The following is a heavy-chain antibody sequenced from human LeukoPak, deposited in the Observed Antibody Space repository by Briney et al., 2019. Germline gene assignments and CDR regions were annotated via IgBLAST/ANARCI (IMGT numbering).Heavy chain of an antibody. CDR3: ARDILGATGVDY. D-gene: IGHD1-26*01. CDR2: INPDTGGT. V-gene: IGHV1-2*02. J-gene: IGHJ4*02. Sequence: ASVKVSCKASGYTFTGYYIHWVRQAPGQGLEWMGWINPDTGGTIYAQKFQGRVTMTSDTSISTAYMDLSRLRSEDTAIYYCARDILGATGVDYWGQGTLVTVSS. CDR1: GYTFTGYY.